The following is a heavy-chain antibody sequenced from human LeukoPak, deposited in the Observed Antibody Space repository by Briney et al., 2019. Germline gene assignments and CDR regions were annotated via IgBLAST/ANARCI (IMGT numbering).Heavy chain of an antibody. Sequence: GGSLRLSCAASGXTFSSYAMSWVRQAPGKGLEWVSAISGSGGSTYYADSVKGRFTISRDNSKNTLYLQMNSLRAEDTAVYYCANGGYTSSWYVVDYWGQGTLVTVSS. V-gene: IGHV3-23*01. CDR1: GXTFSSYA. D-gene: IGHD6-13*01. J-gene: IGHJ4*02. CDR3: ANGGYTSSWYVVDY. CDR2: ISGSGGST.